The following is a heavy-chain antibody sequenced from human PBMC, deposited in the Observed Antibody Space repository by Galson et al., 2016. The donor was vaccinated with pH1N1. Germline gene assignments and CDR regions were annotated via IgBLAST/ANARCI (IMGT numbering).Heavy chain of an antibody. Sequence: SLRLSCAASGFTFSSYAMHWVRQAPGKGLEWVAVMSYDGSHKYYADSVKGRFTISRDNSKNTLYLQMNSLRAEDTAVYYCARDRLPYGGNPEGIFYHNGMDVWGQGTTVTVSS. V-gene: IGHV3-30*04. D-gene: IGHD4-23*01. J-gene: IGHJ6*02. CDR2: MSYDGSHK. CDR1: GFTFSSYA. CDR3: ARDRLPYGGNPEGIFYHNGMDV.